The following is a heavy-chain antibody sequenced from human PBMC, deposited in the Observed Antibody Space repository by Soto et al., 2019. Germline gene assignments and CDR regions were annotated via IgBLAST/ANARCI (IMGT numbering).Heavy chain of an antibody. CDR1: GASITSYY. CDR2: IYQRGTT. CDR3: ARAGNQPLLDY. Sequence: PSETLSLTCTVSGASITSYYWSLIRQPPGRGPEWIGYIYQRGTTLYNPALRGRLTISLDPSKDQFSLRLNSVTAADTGVYYCARAGNQPLLDY. J-gene: IGHJ4*01. V-gene: IGHV4-59*01.